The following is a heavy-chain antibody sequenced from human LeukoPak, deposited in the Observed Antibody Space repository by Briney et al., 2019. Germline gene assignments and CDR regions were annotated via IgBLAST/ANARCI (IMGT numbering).Heavy chain of an antibody. Sequence: SGGSLRLSCAASGFTFRNYGMHWVRQAPGKGLEWVAFIWYDGSNKYYADSVKGRFTISRDNSKNTLYLQMNSLRAEDTAVYYCAKTGCSSTSCYYWGQGTLVTVSS. J-gene: IGHJ4*02. V-gene: IGHV3-30*02. CDR1: GFTFRNYG. D-gene: IGHD2-2*01. CDR2: IWYDGSNK. CDR3: AKTGCSSTSCYY.